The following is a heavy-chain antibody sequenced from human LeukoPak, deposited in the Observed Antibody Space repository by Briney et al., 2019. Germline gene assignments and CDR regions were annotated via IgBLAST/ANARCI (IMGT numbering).Heavy chain of an antibody. Sequence: ASVRVSCKASGYTFTGYYMHWVRQAPGQGLEWMGWINPNSGGTNYAQKFQGRVTMTRDASISTAYMELSRLRSDDTAVYYCVRVGATDFDYWGQGTLVTVSS. V-gene: IGHV1-2*02. CDR2: INPNSGGT. CDR3: VRVGATDFDY. J-gene: IGHJ4*02. CDR1: GYTFTGYY. D-gene: IGHD1-26*01.